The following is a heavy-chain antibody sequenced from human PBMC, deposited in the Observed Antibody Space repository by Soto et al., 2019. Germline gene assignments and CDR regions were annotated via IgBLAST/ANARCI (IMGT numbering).Heavy chain of an antibody. Sequence: ASVKVSCKASGYTFTSYDINWVRQATGQGIEWMGWMNPNSGNTGYTQKFQGRVTMTRNTSISTAYMELSSLRSEDTAVYYCARGISSGWYGKRYYYYGMDVWGQGTTVTVSS. CDR2: MNPNSGNT. J-gene: IGHJ6*02. D-gene: IGHD6-19*01. V-gene: IGHV1-8*02. CDR1: GYTFTSYD. CDR3: ARGISSGWYGKRYYYYGMDV.